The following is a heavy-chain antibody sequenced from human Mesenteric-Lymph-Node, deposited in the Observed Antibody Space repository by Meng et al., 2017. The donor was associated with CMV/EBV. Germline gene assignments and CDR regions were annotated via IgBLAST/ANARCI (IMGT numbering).Heavy chain of an antibody. D-gene: IGHD2-2*01. V-gene: IGHV1-69*05. J-gene: IGHJ4*02. CDR1: RNYS. CDR3: ATTPNIGDTAVVPAGNAYFDF. CDR2: FTPKFTTA. Sequence: RNYSVGWVRQAPGQGLEWVGIFTPKFTTANYAHNLQGRVTITMDASTNTAYMDLSGLRSDDTAVYYCATTPNIGDTAVVPAGNAYFDFWGQGTLVTVSS.